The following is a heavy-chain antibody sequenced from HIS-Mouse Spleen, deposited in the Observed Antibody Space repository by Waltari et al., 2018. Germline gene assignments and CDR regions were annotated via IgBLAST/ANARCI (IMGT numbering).Heavy chain of an antibody. D-gene: IGHD6-19*01. J-gene: IGHJ3*02. V-gene: IGHV3-30-3*01. Sequence: QVQLVESGGGVVQPGRSLRLSCAASGFTFSSYAMHWVRQAPGKGLGCGAVISYDGSNKYYADSVKGRFTISRDNSKNTLYLQMNSLRAEDTAVYYCARVNGIAVAGTDAFDIWGQGTMVTVSS. CDR1: GFTFSSYA. CDR3: ARVNGIAVAGTDAFDI. CDR2: ISYDGSNK.